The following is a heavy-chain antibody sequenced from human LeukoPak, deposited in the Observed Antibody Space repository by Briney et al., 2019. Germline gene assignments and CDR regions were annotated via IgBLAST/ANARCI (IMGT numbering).Heavy chain of an antibody. CDR2: IYYSGST. V-gene: IGHV4-59*01. D-gene: IGHD5-24*01. Sequence: PSETLSLTCTVSGGSISSYYWSWIRQPPGKGLAWIGYIYYSGSTNYNPSLKSRVTISVDTSKNQFSLKLSSVTAADTAVYYCARVRAGGEMATIRDYYFDYWGQGTLVTVSS. J-gene: IGHJ4*02. CDR3: ARVRAGGEMATIRDYYFDY. CDR1: GGSISSYY.